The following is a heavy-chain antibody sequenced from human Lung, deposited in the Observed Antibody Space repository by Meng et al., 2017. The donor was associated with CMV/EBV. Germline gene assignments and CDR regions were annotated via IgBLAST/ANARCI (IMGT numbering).Heavy chain of an antibody. CDR1: GFTFSSYS. Sequence: GESXKISCAASGFTFSSYSMNWVRQAPGKGLEWVSSISSSSSYIYYADSVKGRFTISRDNAKNSLYLQMNSLRAEDTAVYYCARDLYDFWSGWSYWGQETLVTVSS. J-gene: IGHJ4*02. CDR2: ISSSSSYI. V-gene: IGHV3-21*01. D-gene: IGHD3-3*01. CDR3: ARDLYDFWSGWSY.